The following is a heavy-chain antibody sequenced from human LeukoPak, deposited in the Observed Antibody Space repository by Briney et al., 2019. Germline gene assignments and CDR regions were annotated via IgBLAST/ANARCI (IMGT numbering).Heavy chain of an antibody. D-gene: IGHD2-15*01. J-gene: IGHJ3*02. CDR2: IYYSGST. V-gene: IGHV4-61*01. CDR1: GGSLSSGSYY. Sequence: SETLSLTCTVSGGSLSSGSYYWSWIRQPPGKGLEWIGYIYYSGSTNYNPSLKSRVTISVDTSKNQFSLKLSSVTAADTAVYYCARDRYCSGGSCYRGDAFDIWGQGTMVTVSS. CDR3: ARDRYCSGGSCYRGDAFDI.